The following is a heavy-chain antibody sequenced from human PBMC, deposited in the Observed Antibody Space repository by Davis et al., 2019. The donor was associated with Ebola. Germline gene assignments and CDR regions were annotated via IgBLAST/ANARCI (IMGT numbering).Heavy chain of an antibody. CDR3: ARHSVTGNYDTFDV. CDR1: AASVISYY. CDR2: TYYSGST. D-gene: IGHD2-21*02. Sequence: MPSETLSLTCSVSAASVISYYWSWIRQPPGKGLEWIGYTYYSGSTNYNTSLTSRLSISLDTSKNQMSLKLSSVTATDTALYFCARHSVTGNYDTFDVWGQGTMVTVSS. V-gene: IGHV4-59*08. J-gene: IGHJ3*01.